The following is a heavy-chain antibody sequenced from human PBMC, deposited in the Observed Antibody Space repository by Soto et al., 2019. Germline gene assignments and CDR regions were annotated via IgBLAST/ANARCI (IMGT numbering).Heavy chain of an antibody. Sequence: PSETLSLTCTVSGGSISSSSHYWGWIRQPPGEGLEWIGSVYYSGSTYYNPSLKSRVSVLVDTSRNQFSLKLSSVTAADTAVYYCARQKTVAGINYYYGLDVWGQGTTVTVSS. V-gene: IGHV4-39*01. D-gene: IGHD6-19*01. J-gene: IGHJ6*01. CDR2: VYYSGST. CDR3: ARQKTVAGINYYYGLDV. CDR1: GGSISSSSHY.